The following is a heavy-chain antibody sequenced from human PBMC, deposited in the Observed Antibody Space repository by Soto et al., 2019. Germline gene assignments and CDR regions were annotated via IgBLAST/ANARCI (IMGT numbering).Heavy chain of an antibody. CDR1: GGTFSSYA. CDR3: ARDQGWGVGASYQFDY. V-gene: IGHV1-69*12. D-gene: IGHD1-26*01. J-gene: IGHJ4*02. Sequence: QVQLVQSGAEVKKPGSSVKVSCKASGGTFSSYAISWVRQAPGQGLEWMGGIIPIFGTANYAQKFQGRVTITADEPTSSAYMELSSRRPEDTAVYYCARDQGWGVGASYQFDYWGQGTLVTVSS. CDR2: IIPIFGTA.